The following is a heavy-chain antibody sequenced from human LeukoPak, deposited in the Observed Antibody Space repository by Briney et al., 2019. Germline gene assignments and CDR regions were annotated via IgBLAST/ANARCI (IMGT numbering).Heavy chain of an antibody. D-gene: IGHD3-22*01. J-gene: IGHJ4*02. CDR2: INPNSGGT. Sequence: ASVKVSCKASGYTFTGYYMHWVRQAPGQGLEWMGWINPNSGGTNYAQKFQGWVTMTRDTSISTAYMELSRLRSDDTAVYYCARGDNHYDSSGFLSPFDYWGQGTLVTVSS. CDR1: GYTFTGYY. CDR3: ARGDNHYDSSGFLSPFDY. V-gene: IGHV1-2*04.